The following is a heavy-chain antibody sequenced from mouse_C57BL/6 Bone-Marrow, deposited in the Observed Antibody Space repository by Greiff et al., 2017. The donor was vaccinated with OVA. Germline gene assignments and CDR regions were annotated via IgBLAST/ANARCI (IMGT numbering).Heavy chain of an antibody. Sequence: QVQLQQPVAELVKPGPSVKLSCKASGYTFTEYTIHWVKQRSGQGLEWIGWFYPGSGSIKYNEKFKDKATLTADKSSSTVYMELSRLTSEDSAVYVCARHGANWYYFDYWGQGTTLTVSS. CDR2: FYPGSGSI. D-gene: IGHD4-1*01. J-gene: IGHJ2*01. CDR1: GYTFTEYT. CDR3: ARHGANWYYFDY. V-gene: IGHV1-62-2*01.